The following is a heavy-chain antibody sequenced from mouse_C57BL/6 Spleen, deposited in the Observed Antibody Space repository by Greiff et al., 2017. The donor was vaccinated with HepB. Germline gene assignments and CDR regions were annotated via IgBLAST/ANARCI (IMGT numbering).Heavy chain of an antibody. CDR3: TRYIYYGNYGYFDV. J-gene: IGHJ1*03. CDR1: GYTFTSYW. D-gene: IGHD2-1*01. V-gene: IGHV1-5*01. Sequence: EVQLQQSGTVLARPGASVKMSCKTSGYTFTSYWMHWVKQRPGQGLEWIGAIYPGNSDTSYNQKFKGKAKLTAVTSASTAYMELSSLTNEDSAVYYCTRYIYYGNYGYFDVWGTGTTVTVSS. CDR2: IYPGNSDT.